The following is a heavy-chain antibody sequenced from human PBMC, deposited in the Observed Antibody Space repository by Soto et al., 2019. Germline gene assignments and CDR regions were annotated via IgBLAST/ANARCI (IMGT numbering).Heavy chain of an antibody. J-gene: IGHJ4*02. Sequence: QVQLQESGPGLVKPSQTMSLTCTVSGGSISSGGYYWSWIRQHPGKGLEWIGYIYYSGSTYYNPSLKSRVTISVDTSKNQFSLKLSSVTAADTAVYYGAIRNGSGSYYVDYWGQGTLVTVSS. D-gene: IGHD3-10*01. V-gene: IGHV4-31*03. CDR3: AIRNGSGSYYVDY. CDR2: IYYSGST. CDR1: GGSISSGGYY.